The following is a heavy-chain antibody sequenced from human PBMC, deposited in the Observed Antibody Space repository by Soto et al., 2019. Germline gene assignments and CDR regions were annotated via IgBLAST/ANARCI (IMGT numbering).Heavy chain of an antibody. V-gene: IGHV6-1*01. D-gene: IGHD6-13*01. J-gene: IGHJ6*03. CDR2: TYYRSKWYN. CDR1: GDSVSSNSAA. Sequence: SQTLSLTCAISGDSVSSNSAAWNWIRQSPSRGLEWLGRTYYRSKWYNDYAVSLKSRITINPDTSKNQFSLQLNSVTPEDTAVYYCARAMGVAASFPYYYYMDVWGKGTTVTVSS. CDR3: ARAMGVAASFPYYYYMDV.